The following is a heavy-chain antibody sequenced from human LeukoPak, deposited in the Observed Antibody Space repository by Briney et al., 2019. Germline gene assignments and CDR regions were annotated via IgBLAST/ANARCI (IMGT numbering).Heavy chain of an antibody. J-gene: IGHJ4*02. CDR2: ISGSGGST. V-gene: IGHV3-23*01. CDR3: ARVSGYYDFWSGFDY. D-gene: IGHD3-3*01. Sequence: PGGSLRLSGAASGFTFSSYAMSWVRQAPGKGLEWVSVISGSGGSTHYTDPVKGRFTISRDNSKNTLYLQMNSLRAEDTAVYYCARVSGYYDFWSGFDYWGQGTLVTVSS. CDR1: GFTFSSYA.